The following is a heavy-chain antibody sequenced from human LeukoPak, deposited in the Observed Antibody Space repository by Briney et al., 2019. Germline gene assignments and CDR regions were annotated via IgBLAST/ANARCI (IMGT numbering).Heavy chain of an antibody. J-gene: IGHJ4*02. Sequence: GASVKVSCKASGYTFTSYGISWVRQAPGQGLEWMGWISAYNGNTNYAQKLQGRVTMTTDTSTSTAYMELRSLRSDDTAVYYCARELYGYSYGFHNDCWGQGTLVTVSS. D-gene: IGHD5-18*01. CDR3: ARELYGYSYGFHNDC. CDR1: GYTFTSYG. V-gene: IGHV1-18*01. CDR2: ISAYNGNT.